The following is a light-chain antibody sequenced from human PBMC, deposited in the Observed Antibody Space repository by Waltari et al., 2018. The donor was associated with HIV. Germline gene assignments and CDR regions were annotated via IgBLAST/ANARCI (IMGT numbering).Light chain of an antibody. CDR3: QQYYSTPLT. Sequence: DIVMTQSPDSLAVSLGERATINCKSSQSVLYSSDNKNFLAWYQQKPGQPPKLLIFWASTRESGVPDRFSGSGSGTDFTLTISSLQAEDVALYYCQQYYSTPLTFGQGTRLEIK. CDR1: QSVLYSSDNKNF. V-gene: IGKV4-1*01. CDR2: WAS. J-gene: IGKJ5*01.